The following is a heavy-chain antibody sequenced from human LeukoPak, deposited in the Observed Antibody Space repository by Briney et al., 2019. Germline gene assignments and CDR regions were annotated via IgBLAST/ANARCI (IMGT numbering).Heavy chain of an antibody. Sequence: GGSLRLSCSASGFTFSRYPMHWVRQAPGKGLEYVSAISGNGGSTYHADSVKGRFTISRDNSKNTLYLQMSSLRAEDTAIYYCVKAQYDFWSGLDYWGQGTLVTVSS. D-gene: IGHD3-3*01. CDR3: VKAQYDFWSGLDY. CDR1: GFTFSRYP. V-gene: IGHV3-64D*09. J-gene: IGHJ4*02. CDR2: ISGNGGST.